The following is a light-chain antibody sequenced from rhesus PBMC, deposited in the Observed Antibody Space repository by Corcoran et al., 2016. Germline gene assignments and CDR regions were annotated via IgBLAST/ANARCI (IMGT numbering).Light chain of an antibody. CDR2: VAS. CDR1: QGISTY. J-gene: IGKJ3*01. Sequence: DIQMTQSPSSLSASVGDRVTITCRASQGISTYLNWYQQKPGKAPKRLIYVASRLESGVPSRFSGSGSGTDFTLTISSLQPEDFATYYCRQYNSNPFTFGPGTKLDIK. CDR3: RQYNSNPFT. V-gene: IGKV1-43*01.